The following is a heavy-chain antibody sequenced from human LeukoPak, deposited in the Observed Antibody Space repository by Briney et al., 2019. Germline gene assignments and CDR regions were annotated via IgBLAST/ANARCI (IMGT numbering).Heavy chain of an antibody. CDR2: IHLSGVT. CDR3: ARGEGTSIDDAFDI. V-gene: IGHV4-4*02. D-gene: IGHD1-26*01. CDR1: GDSITSYAG. J-gene: IGHJ3*02. Sequence: SGTLSLTCSVSGDSITSYAGWSWVRQPPGKGLEWIGEIHLSGVTNYNPSLESRVTMSIDKSKNQLSLNLMSVTAADTAVYYCARGEGTSIDDAFDIWGQGTMVTVSS.